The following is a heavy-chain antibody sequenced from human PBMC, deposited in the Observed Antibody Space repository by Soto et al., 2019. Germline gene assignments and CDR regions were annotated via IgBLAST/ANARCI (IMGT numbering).Heavy chain of an antibody. CDR1: GFTFSSYG. V-gene: IGHV3-33*01. Sequence: QVQLVESGGGVVQPGRSLRLSCAASGFTFSSYGMHWVRQAPGKGLEWVAVIWYDGSNKYYADSVKGRFTISRDNSKNTLYLQMNSLRVEDTAVYYCARDRYNSGWYDLDYWGQGTLVTVSS. J-gene: IGHJ4*02. CDR3: ARDRYNSGWYDLDY. D-gene: IGHD6-19*01. CDR2: IWYDGSNK.